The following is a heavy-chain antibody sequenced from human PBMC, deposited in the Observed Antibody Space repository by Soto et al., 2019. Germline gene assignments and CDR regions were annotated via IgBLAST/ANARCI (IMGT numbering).Heavy chain of an antibody. V-gene: IGHV1-69*12. D-gene: IGHD2-2*01. CDR3: ASHSSLRGYCISTSCYGYYYGMDV. Sequence: QVQLVQSGAEVKKPGSSVKVSCKASGGTFSSYAISWVRQAPGQGLEWMGGIIPIFGTADYAQKFQGRVTIAADESTRTAYMGLSSLGAEDTAVYYCASHSSLRGYCISTSCYGYYYGMDVWGQGTTVTVSS. J-gene: IGHJ6*02. CDR2: IIPIFGTA. CDR1: GGTFSSYA.